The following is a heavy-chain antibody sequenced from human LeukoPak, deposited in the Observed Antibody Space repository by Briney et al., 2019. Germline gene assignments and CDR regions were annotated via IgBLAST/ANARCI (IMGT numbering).Heavy chain of an antibody. D-gene: IGHD2-21*01. V-gene: IGHV3-21*01. CDR3: FCGSRFVYHFDY. J-gene: IGHJ4*02. CDR2: ISSDSTWI. Sequence: GGSLRLSCAASGVAFSTYSMMWVRQAPGKGLEWVSAISSDSTWIYYADSVKGRFTISRDNAKKSLYLQLNSLTAEDTAVYYCFCGSRFVYHFDYWGQGTLVTVSS. CDR1: GVAFSTYS.